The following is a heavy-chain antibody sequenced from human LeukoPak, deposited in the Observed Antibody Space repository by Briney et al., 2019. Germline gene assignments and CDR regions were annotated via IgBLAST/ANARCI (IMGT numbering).Heavy chain of an antibody. Sequence: PSETLSLTCTFSGGSISSYYWSWIRQPPGKGLEWIGYIYYSGSTNYNPSLKSRVTISVDTSKNQFSLKLSSVTAADTAVYYCARKSGSYSPKQNAFDIWGQGTMVTVSS. V-gene: IGHV4-59*01. D-gene: IGHD1-26*01. CDR1: GGSISSYY. CDR3: ARKSGSYSPKQNAFDI. J-gene: IGHJ3*02. CDR2: IYYSGST.